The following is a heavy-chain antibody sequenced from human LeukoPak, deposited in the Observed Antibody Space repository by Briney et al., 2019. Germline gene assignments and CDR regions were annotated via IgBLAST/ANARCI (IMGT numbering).Heavy chain of an antibody. J-gene: IGHJ6*02. Sequence: ASVKVSCKASGYTFTSYGTSWVRQAPGQGLEWMGWISAYNGNTNYAQKLQGRVTMTTDTSTSTAYMELRSLRSDDTAVYYCARDQYQLLSDYYYYGMDVWGQGTTVTVSS. CDR2: ISAYNGNT. CDR3: ARDQYQLLSDYYYYGMDV. V-gene: IGHV1-18*01. D-gene: IGHD2-2*01. CDR1: GYTFTSYG.